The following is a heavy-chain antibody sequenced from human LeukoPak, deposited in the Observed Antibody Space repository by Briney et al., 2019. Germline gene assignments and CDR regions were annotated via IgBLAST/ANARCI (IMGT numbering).Heavy chain of an antibody. J-gene: IGHJ6*02. V-gene: IGHV4-31*03. CDR2: IYYSGST. D-gene: IGHD3-3*01. CDR1: GGSISSGGYY. CDR3: ARGPVQNDFWSGYYTYYYYGMDV. Sequence: SQTLSLTCTVSGGSISSGGYYWSWIRQHPGKGLEWIVYIYYSGSTYYNPSLKSRVTISVDTSKNQFSLKLSSVTAADTAVYYCARGPVQNDFWSGYYTYYYYGMDVWGQGTTVTVS.